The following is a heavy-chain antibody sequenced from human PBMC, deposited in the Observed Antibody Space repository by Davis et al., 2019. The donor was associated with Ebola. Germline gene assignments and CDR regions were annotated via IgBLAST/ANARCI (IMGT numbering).Heavy chain of an antibody. J-gene: IGHJ6*02. CDR3: ARGYAAEGGWLRYNYYNYGMDV. CDR1: GYTFTGYY. D-gene: IGHD5-12*01. V-gene: IGHV1-2*02. Sequence: ASVKVSCKASGYTFTGYYMHWVRQAPGQGLEWMGWINPNSGGTNYAQKFQGRVTMTRNTSISPAYMELSSLRSEDTAVYYCARGYAAEGGWLRYNYYNYGMDVWGQGTTVTVSS. CDR2: INPNSGGT.